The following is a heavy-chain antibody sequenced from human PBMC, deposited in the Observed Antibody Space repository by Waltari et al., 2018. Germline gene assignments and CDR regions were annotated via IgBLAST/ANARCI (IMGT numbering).Heavy chain of an antibody. J-gene: IGHJ4*02. Sequence: QVQLVESGGNVVQPGRSLRLSCTASGFAFGSYDLHWVRQSPGKGLDWVSLISFDGSDEYYANSVKGRFTISRDNSEDTLYLQMNSLRPEDTGIYFCAKDYCSGTSCHLFDSWGQGTLVTVSS. CDR1: GFAFGSYD. V-gene: IGHV3-30*18. CDR2: ISFDGSDE. CDR3: AKDYCSGTSCHLFDS. D-gene: IGHD2-2*01.